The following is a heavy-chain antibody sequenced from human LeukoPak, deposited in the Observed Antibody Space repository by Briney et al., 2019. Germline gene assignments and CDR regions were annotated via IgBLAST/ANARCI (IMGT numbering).Heavy chain of an antibody. CDR1: GFTFSSYE. CDR2: ISYDGSNK. J-gene: IGHJ6*04. CDR3: AKALSYYGDYVGYYYYGMDV. Sequence: GGSLRLSCAASGFTFSSYEMNWVRQAPGKGLEWVAVISYDGSNKYYADSVKGRFTISRDNSKNTLYLQMNSLRAEDTAVYYCAKALSYYGDYVGYYYYGMDVWGKGTTVTVSS. V-gene: IGHV3-30*18. D-gene: IGHD4-17*01.